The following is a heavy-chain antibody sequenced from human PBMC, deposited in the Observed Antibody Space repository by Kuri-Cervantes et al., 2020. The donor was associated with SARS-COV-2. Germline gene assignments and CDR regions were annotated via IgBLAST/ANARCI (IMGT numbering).Heavy chain of an antibody. CDR2: FDQSVYT. CDR1: GGSISDVGYS. Sequence: SQTLSLTCAVSGGSISDVGYSWTWIRRPPGKGLEWIGYFDQSVYTYYTPSLKSRATISVDRSTNSFSLRLSSVTAADTAVYYCARGGSYCGADCYLPWGQGTLVTVSS. J-gene: IGHJ5*02. D-gene: IGHD2-21*02. V-gene: IGHV4-30-2*01. CDR3: ARGGSYCGADCYLP.